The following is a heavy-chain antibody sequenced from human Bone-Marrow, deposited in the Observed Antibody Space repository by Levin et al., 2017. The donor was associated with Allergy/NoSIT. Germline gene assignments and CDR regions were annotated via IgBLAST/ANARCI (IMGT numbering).Heavy chain of an antibody. J-gene: IGHJ5*01. CDR2: LTGTGDIT. Sequence: GESLKISCAASGFMFSRSAMTWVRQAPGKGLEWVSGLTGTGDITYFADSVRGRFTISRDNFNNTLYLQMDSLRAEDTAVYYCARFTSGYYLIDSWGHGTLVTVSS. CDR1: GFMFSRSA. CDR3: ARFTSGYYLIDS. V-gene: IGHV3-23*01. D-gene: IGHD3-3*01.